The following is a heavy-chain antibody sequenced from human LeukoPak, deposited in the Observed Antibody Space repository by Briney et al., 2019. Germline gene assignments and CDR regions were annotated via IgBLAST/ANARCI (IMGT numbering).Heavy chain of an antibody. J-gene: IGHJ5*02. CDR2: ISWNSGTI. CDR1: GFTFHDYA. CDR3: ARAEKSRYSYGAQLNNWFDP. V-gene: IGHV3-9*01. D-gene: IGHD5-18*01. Sequence: PGGSLRLSCAAAGFTFHDYAMRWVRQVPGKGPGWGSGISWNSGTIDYADSVKGGFTISRDNAKNSLYLQMNSLRAEDTALYSCARAEKSRYSYGAQLNNWFDPWGQGTLVTVSS.